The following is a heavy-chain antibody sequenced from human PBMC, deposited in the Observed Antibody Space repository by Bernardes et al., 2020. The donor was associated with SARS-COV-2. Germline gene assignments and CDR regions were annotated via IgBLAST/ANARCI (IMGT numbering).Heavy chain of an antibody. CDR2: IKEDGSEK. CDR1: GFTFSSYW. CDR3: ATSHCSSATCFYYYGLDV. V-gene: IGHV3-7*03. Sequence: GGSLRLSCAASGFTFSSYWMSWVRQAPGKGLEWVANIKEDGSEKNYVDSVKGRFSISRDNAKNILFLQMNDLRAEDTAIYYCATSHCSSATCFYYYGLDVWGQGTTVTVSS. D-gene: IGHD2-2*01. J-gene: IGHJ6*02.